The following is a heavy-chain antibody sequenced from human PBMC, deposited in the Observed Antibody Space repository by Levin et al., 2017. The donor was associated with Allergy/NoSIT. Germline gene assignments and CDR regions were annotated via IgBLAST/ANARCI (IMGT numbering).Heavy chain of an antibody. CDR1: GYTFTSYD. D-gene: IGHD2-15*01. CDR3: ARGGPHKYCSGGSCYSFDP. CDR2: MNPNSGNT. J-gene: IGHJ5*02. Sequence: ASVKVSCKASGYTFTSYDINWVRQATGQGLEWMGWMNPNSGNTGYAQKFQGRVTMTRNTSISTAYMELSSLRSEDTAVYYCARGGPHKYCSGGSCYSFDPWGQGTLVTVSS. V-gene: IGHV1-8*01.